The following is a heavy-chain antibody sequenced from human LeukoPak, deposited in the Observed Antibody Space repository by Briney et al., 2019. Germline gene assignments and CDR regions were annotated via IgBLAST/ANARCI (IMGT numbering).Heavy chain of an antibody. Sequence: ASVKVSCKTSGYIFTGCYIHWVRQAPGLGLEWMGWINPNSGDTSYAQKFQGRVTMTRDTSINTAYMELSRLRSDDTAVYYCARDGNMDYWGQGTPVTVSS. J-gene: IGHJ4*02. CDR1: GYIFTGCY. D-gene: IGHD1-14*01. V-gene: IGHV1-2*02. CDR2: INPNSGDT. CDR3: ARDGNMDY.